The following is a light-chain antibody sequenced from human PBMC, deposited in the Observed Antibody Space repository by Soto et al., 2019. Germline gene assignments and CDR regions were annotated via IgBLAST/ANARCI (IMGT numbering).Light chain of an antibody. CDR2: DVS. V-gene: IGKV1-5*01. Sequence: DIQMTQSLSTLSAPVGDRVTIPCRASQTINNRLAWYQQKPGKAPKLLIYDVSTLESGVPSRFSGSGSGTEFTLTISSLQPDDFATYYCQQYNSYWKMFGQGTKVEV. CDR1: QTINNR. J-gene: IGKJ1*01. CDR3: QQYNSYWKM.